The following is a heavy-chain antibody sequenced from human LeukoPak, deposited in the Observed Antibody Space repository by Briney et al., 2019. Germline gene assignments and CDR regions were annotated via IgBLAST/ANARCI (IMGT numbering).Heavy chain of an antibody. D-gene: IGHD2-8*02. Sequence: GASVKVSCKASGYSFTNYGISWVRQAPGQGLEWMGWISAYNDNAHYAQGLEGRVTMTSETSTRTAYMELRSLRSDDTAVYYCARVSGALDDWGQGTLVTVSS. CDR1: GYSFTNYG. CDR2: ISAYNDNA. J-gene: IGHJ4*02. V-gene: IGHV1-18*01. CDR3: ARVSGALDD.